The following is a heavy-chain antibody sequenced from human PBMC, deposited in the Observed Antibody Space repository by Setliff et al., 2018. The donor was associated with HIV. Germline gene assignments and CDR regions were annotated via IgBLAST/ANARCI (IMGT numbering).Heavy chain of an antibody. CDR3: ARSRTSSGYYGVTGYGMDV. CDR2: IYYSGST. CDR1: RGSISSSDYY. D-gene: IGHD3-22*01. Sequence: SETLSLTCTVSRGSISSSDYYWGWIRQPPGKGPEWIGSIYYSGSTYYNPSLKSRVTISVDTSKNQFSLKLSSVTAADTAVYYCARSRTSSGYYGVTGYGMDVWGQGTTVTVSS. V-gene: IGHV4-39*01. J-gene: IGHJ6*02.